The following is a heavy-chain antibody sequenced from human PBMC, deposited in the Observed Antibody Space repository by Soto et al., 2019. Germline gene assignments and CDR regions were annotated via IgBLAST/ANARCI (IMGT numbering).Heavy chain of an antibody. J-gene: IGHJ4*02. V-gene: IGHV1-46*01. Sequence: ASVKVSCKPSRYTFINSYMHWVRQAPGQGLEWMGVINPSDGTTSYAQKFQGRVTMTRDTSASVFYMEMTRLRSEDTAVYFCTRDSDYPTGYFDYWGQGTLVTV. D-gene: IGHD4-17*01. CDR3: TRDSDYPTGYFDY. CDR2: INPSDGTT. CDR1: RYTFINSY.